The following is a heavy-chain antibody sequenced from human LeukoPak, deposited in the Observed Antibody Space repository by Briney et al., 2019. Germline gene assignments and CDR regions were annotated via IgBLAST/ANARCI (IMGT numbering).Heavy chain of an antibody. CDR2: ISSSSSYI. V-gene: IGHV3-21*01. J-gene: IGHJ3*02. CDR3: ARVDARDAFDI. Sequence: GGSLRLSCAASGFSFSSYTMNWVRQAPGKGLEWVSSISSSSSYIYYADSVKGRFTISRDNAKNSLYLQMNSLRAEDTAVYYCARVDARDAFDIWGQGTMVTVSS. CDR1: GFSFSSYT.